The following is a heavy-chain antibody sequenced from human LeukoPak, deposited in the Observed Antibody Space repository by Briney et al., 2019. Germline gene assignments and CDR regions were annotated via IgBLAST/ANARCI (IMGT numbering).Heavy chain of an antibody. CDR2: INSDGSST. J-gene: IGHJ4*02. CDR1: GFTFSSYW. V-gene: IGHV3-74*01. Sequence: PGGSLRLSCAASGFTFSSYWMHWVRLAPGKGLVWVSRINSDGSSTGYADSVKGRFTISRDNAKNTLYLQMNSLRAEDTAVYYCAREDYDILTGYPRPMEVLSPFDYWGQGTLVTVSS. CDR3: AREDYDILTGYPRPMEVLSPFDY. D-gene: IGHD3-9*01.